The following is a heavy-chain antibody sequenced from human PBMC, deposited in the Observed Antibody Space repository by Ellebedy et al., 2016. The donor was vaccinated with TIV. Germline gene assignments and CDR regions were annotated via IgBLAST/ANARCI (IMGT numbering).Heavy chain of an antibody. J-gene: IGHJ4*02. CDR2: ISYDGSNK. CDR3: AKEGPPPTYYYGSGSYLEGYFDY. V-gene: IGHV3-30*18. Sequence: GGSLRLSXAASGFTFSRYWMSWVRQAPGKGLEWVAVISYDGSNKYYADSVKGRFTISRDNSKNTLYLQMNSLRAEDTAVYYCAKEGPPPTYYYGSGSYLEGYFDYWGQGTLVTVSS. CDR1: GFTFSRYW. D-gene: IGHD3-10*01.